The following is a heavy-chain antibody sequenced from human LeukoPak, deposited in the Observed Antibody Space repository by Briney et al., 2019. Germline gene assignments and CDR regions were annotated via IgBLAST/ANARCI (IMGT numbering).Heavy chain of an antibody. J-gene: IGHJ4*02. D-gene: IGHD6-19*01. CDR2: ISDSGSLT. Sequence: PGGSLRLSCAAPGFAFSSQAMGWVRPAPGKGLEWVSAISDSGSLTYCADSVKGRFTISRDNSKNTLFLQMNSLRAEDTAVYYCTKDARRTSGWYFFDYWGQGTLVTVSS. CDR3: TKDARRTSGWYFFDY. V-gene: IGHV3-23*01. CDR1: GFAFSSQA.